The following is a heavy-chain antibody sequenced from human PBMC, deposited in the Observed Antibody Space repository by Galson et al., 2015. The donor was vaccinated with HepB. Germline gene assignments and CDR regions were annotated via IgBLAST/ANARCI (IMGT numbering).Heavy chain of an antibody. CDR2: INGDGSST. CDR1: GFTFTRHW. J-gene: IGHJ3*02. V-gene: IGHV3-74*01. CDR3: ARGRYDNSGWFDAFDM. Sequence: SLRLSCAASGFTFTRHWVHWVRQPPGKGLVWVSRINGDGSSTDYADSVKGRFTISRDNAKNTLYVQMNSLRAEDTAVYYCARGRYDNSGWFDAFDMWGQGTMVTVSS. D-gene: IGHD6-19*01.